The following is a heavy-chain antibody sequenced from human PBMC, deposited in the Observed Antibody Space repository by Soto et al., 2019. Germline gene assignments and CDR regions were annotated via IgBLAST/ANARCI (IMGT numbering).Heavy chain of an antibody. CDR3: ARGRGGIQILTLDP. CDR2: ISFDGSNK. D-gene: IGHD3-9*01. V-gene: IGHV3-30*03. Sequence: GGSLRLSCAASGFTFSGYGMHWVRQAPGKGLEWVAVISFDGSNKYYADSVKGRFTISRDNSKNTLYLQMNSLRAEDTAVYYCARGRGGIQILTLDPWGLGTMVTVSS. CDR1: GFTFSGYG. J-gene: IGHJ5*02.